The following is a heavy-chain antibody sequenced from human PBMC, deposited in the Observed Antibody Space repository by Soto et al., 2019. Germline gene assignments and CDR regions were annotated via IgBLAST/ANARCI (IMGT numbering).Heavy chain of an antibody. V-gene: IGHV4-4*02. CDR1: TACINSRKW. Sequence: SSENLYLTCTVSTACINSRKWWNWVRQTPGKGLEWIGEIYHSGSINHNPSLKSRVTMSVDKSNNQFSLKMTSVTAADTAVYHCTRSSSGGSCYSRFDPWRQGTLVT. D-gene: IGHD2-15*01. J-gene: IGHJ5*02. CDR3: TRSSSGGSCYSRFDP. CDR2: IYHSGSI.